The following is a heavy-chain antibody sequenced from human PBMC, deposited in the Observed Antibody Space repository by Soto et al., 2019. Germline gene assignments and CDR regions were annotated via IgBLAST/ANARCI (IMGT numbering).Heavy chain of an antibody. Sequence: PGGSLRLSCAASGFTFSSFWMHWVRQAPGKGLVWVSRINSDESSTNYADSVKGRFTISRDSAKNTLYLQMNSLRAEDTALYYCARALTFYYGSGSYGDAFDIWGQGTMVTVSS. D-gene: IGHD3-10*01. V-gene: IGHV3-74*01. CDR3: ARALTFYYGSGSYGDAFDI. J-gene: IGHJ3*02. CDR1: GFTFSSFW. CDR2: INSDESST.